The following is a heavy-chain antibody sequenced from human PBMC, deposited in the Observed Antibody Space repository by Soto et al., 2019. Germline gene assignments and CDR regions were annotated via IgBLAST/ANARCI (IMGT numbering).Heavy chain of an antibody. CDR3: ARPNWNSRGGVYNL. J-gene: IGHJ4*02. CDR1: GFTFGDFY. CDR2: ITKTGTTI. V-gene: IGHV3-11*01. Sequence: QARLVESGGGLVEPGGSLRLSCTASGFTFGDFYMMWFRQAPGRGLEWISYITKTGTTIYHADPVKGRFSVSRDNARSSLYLQMTSLRAEDPAVYYCARPNWNSRGGVYNLWGQGTLVTVSS. D-gene: IGHD3-16*01.